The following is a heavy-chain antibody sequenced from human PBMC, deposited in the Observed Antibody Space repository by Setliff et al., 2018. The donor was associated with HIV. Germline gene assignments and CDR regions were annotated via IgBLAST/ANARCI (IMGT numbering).Heavy chain of an antibody. D-gene: IGHD4-17*01. J-gene: IGHJ4*02. V-gene: IGHV4-39*02. CDR2: SYYSSRT. CDR1: DASISTSNFL. Sequence: PSETLSLTCTVSDASISTSNFLWGWIRQSPGKGLEWIGSSYYSSRTYYNPSLKNRVTISADTSKNHLSLKLTSLTAADTAAYYCGRLETGPATSAYGPFNSWGQGKMVTVS. CDR3: GRLETGPATSAYGPFNS.